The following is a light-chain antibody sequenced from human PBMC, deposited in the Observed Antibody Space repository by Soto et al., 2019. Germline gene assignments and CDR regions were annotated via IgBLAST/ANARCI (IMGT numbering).Light chain of an antibody. Sequence: DIVMTQSPDSLAVSLGERATINCKSSQSVLYTSNNKKYLARYQQKAGQTPKLLINWASTRESGVPDRFSGSGSGTDFTLTISRLEPEDFAVYHCQQYDTSPLTFGGGTKV. J-gene: IGKJ4*01. CDR2: WAS. V-gene: IGKV4-1*01. CDR1: QSVLYTSNNKKY. CDR3: QQYDTSPLT.